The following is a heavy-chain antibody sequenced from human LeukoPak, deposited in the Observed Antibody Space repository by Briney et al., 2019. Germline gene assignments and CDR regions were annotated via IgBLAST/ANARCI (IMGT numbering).Heavy chain of an antibody. CDR3: ARGAGGDWGGLDY. J-gene: IGHJ4*02. CDR1: GGSISSGGYY. CDR2: IYYSGST. V-gene: IGHV4-31*03. Sequence: SQTLSLTCTVSGGSISSGGYYWSWIRQHPGKGLEWIGYIYYSGSTYYNPSLKSRVTIPVDASKNQFSLKLSSVTAADTAVYYCARGAGGDWGGLDYWGQGTLVTVSS. D-gene: IGHD2-21*02.